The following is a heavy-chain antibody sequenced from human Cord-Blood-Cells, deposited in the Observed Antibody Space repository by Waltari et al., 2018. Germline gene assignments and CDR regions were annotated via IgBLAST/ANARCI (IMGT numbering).Heavy chain of an antibody. J-gene: IGHJ2*01. V-gene: IGHV1-69*06. CDR3: ARDLVGSYWDCDL. CDR2: ITPIFGTA. Sequence: QVQLVQSGAEVKQPGSSVKVSCQALGGTFSSYAISWVRQAPGQGLEWMGRITPIFGTANCAPKSQGRVTTTAEKSTRTAYMELGSLRTEDTAVYDWARDLVGSYWDCDLWGRGTLVTVSS. CDR1: GGTFSSYA. D-gene: IGHD1-26*01.